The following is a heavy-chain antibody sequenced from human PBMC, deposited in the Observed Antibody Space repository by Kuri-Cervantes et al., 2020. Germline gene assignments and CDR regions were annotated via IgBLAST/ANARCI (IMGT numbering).Heavy chain of an antibody. J-gene: IGHJ6*02. CDR3: ARRAESSRSWDGGVYYYYYYGMDV. CDR1: GYTFTRYD. V-gene: IGHV1-2*02. Sequence: ASVKVSCKASGYTFTRYDIHWVRQAPGQWLEWMGWINPNTGGTNYAQKIQGRVTTTGDTSISTAYMELRRMRSDDTAVFYCARRAESSRSWDGGVYYYYYYGMDVWGQGTTVTVSS. CDR2: INPNTGGT. D-gene: IGHD6-13*01.